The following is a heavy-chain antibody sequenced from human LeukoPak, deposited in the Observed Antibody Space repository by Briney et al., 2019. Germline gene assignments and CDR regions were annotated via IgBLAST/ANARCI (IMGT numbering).Heavy chain of an antibody. CDR2: IWYDGSNK. V-gene: IGHV3-33*01. CDR3: ARERPTIAARSSNWFDP. J-gene: IGHJ5*02. D-gene: IGHD6-6*01. Sequence: GGSLRLSCVVSGFTFSSYGMHWVRQGPGKGLEWVAVIWYDGSNKYYADSVKGRFTISRDNSKNTLYLQMNSLRGEDTAVYYCARERPTIAARSSNWFDPWGQGTLVTVSS. CDR1: GFTFSSYG.